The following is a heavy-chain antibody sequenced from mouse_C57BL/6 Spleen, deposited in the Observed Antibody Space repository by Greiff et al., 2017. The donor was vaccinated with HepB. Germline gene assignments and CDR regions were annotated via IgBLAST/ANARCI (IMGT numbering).Heavy chain of an antibody. D-gene: IGHD2-1*01. CDR1: GYTFTSYW. V-gene: IGHV1-52*01. CDR3: ARKEDGNYEAWFAY. J-gene: IGHJ3*01. Sequence: QVQLQQPGAELVRPGSSVKLSCKASGYTFTSYWMHWVKQRPIQGLEWIGNIDPSDSETHYNQKFKDKATLTVDKSSSTAYMQLISLTSEDSAVYYCARKEDGNYEAWFAYWGQGTLVTVSA. CDR2: IDPSDSET.